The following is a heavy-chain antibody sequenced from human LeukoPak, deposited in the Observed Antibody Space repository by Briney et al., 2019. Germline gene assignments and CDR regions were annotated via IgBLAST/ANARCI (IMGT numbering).Heavy chain of an antibody. Sequence: GGSLRLSCAASGFTFSRYTMNWVRQAPGKGLEWISDISSSSTTIHYADSVKGRFTISRDNAKNSLYLQMNNLRAEDTAVYYCARDPREWGLPYFDCWGQGTLVTGPS. CDR3: ARDPREWGLPYFDC. CDR1: GFTFSRYT. CDR2: ISSSSTTI. J-gene: IGHJ4*02. V-gene: IGHV3-48*01. D-gene: IGHD1-26*01.